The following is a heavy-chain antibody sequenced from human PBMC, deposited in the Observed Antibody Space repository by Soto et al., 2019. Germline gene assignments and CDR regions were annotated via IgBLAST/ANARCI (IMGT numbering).Heavy chain of an antibody. CDR2: ISHRGST. J-gene: IGHJ5*02. CDR1: GGSVSSGDYS. CDR3: ARVKRGWFDP. Sequence: SETLSLTCAVSGGSVSSGDYSWSWIRQPPGKGLEWIGYISHRGSTYYNSSLKSRVNISVDRSKNQFSRKLFSVTAADTAVYYCARVKRGWFDPWGQGTLVTVSS. V-gene: IGHV4-30-2*01.